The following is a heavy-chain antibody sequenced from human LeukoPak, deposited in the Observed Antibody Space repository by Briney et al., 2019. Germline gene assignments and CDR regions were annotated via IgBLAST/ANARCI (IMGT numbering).Heavy chain of an antibody. V-gene: IGHV4-38-2*01. Sequence: SETLPLTCAVSGYSISSGYYWGWIRQPPGKGLEWIGIIYRSGSTYYNPSLKSRVTISVDTSKNQFSLKLKSVTAADTAVYYCARGSFVVIPAAMNLGLDNWGQGTLVTVSS. J-gene: IGHJ4*02. D-gene: IGHD2-2*01. CDR1: GYSISSGYY. CDR2: IYRSGST. CDR3: ARGSFVVIPAAMNLGLDN.